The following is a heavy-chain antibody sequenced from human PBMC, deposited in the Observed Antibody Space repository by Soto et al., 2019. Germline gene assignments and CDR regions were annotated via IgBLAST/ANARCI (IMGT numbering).Heavy chain of an antibody. V-gene: IGHV4-31*03. J-gene: IGHJ5*02. CDR2: IYYSGST. D-gene: IGHD3-16*02. CDR3: ARTYYDYVWGSYRYGGNWFDP. CDR1: GGSVSSGGYY. Sequence: TLSLTFTVSGGSVSSGGYYWSWIRQHPGKGLEWIGYIYYSGSTYYNPSLKSRVTISVDTSKNQFSLKLSSVTAADTAVYYCARTYYDYVWGSYRYGGNWFDPWGQGTLVTVSS.